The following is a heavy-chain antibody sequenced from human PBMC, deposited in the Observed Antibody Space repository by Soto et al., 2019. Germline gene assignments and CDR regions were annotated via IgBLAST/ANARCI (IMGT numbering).Heavy chain of an antibody. Sequence: QITVKESGLTLVKPTETLTLTCTFSGFSLSTNGMGVGWIRQPPGKALEWLALIYWDDDKRYSPSLRSRLTITKDTSKNQVDLTMTSMDPVDTATYYCARLTRGVYDLDRLWEKFDYGGQGTLVTVSS. J-gene: IGHJ4*02. V-gene: IGHV2-5*02. CDR3: ARLTRGVYDLDRLWEKFDY. CDR1: GFSLSTNGMG. CDR2: IYWDDDK. D-gene: IGHD5-12*01.